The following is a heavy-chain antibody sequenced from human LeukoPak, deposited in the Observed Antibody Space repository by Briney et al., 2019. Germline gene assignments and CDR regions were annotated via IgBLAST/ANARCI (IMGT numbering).Heavy chain of an antibody. J-gene: IGHJ5*02. CDR1: GFTFDDYA. CDR2: ISWNSGSI. CDR3: ARGGGWFDP. V-gene: IGHV3-9*01. D-gene: IGHD3-16*01. Sequence: GGSLRLSCAASGFTFDDYAMHWVRQAPGKGLEWVSGISWNSGSIGYADPVKGRFTISRDNAKNSLYLQMNSLRAEDTAVYYCARGGGWFDPWGQGTLVTVSS.